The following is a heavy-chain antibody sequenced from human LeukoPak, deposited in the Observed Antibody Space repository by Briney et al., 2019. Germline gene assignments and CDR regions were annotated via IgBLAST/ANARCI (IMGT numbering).Heavy chain of an antibody. D-gene: IGHD3-9*01. CDR2: INPNSGGT. V-gene: IGHV1-2*02. CDR1: GYTFTGYY. Sequence: ASVKVSCKASGYTFTGYYMHWVRQAPGQGLEWMGWINPNSGGTNYAQKFQGRVTMTRDTSISTAYMELSRLRSDDTAVYYCARGVGRYFDWLFILGYWGQGTLVTVSS. CDR3: ARGVGRYFDWLFILGY. J-gene: IGHJ4*02.